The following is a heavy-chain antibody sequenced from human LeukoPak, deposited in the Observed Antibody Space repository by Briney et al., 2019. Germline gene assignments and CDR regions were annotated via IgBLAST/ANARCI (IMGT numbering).Heavy chain of an antibody. V-gene: IGHV3-23*01. Sequence: PGGSLRLSCAASRFTFSSYAMSWVRQAPGKGLEWVSAISGSGGSTYYADSVKGRFTISRDNSKNTLYLQMNSLRAEDTAVYYCAKDSGDFWSGYYGSNWFDPWGQGTLVTVSS. J-gene: IGHJ5*02. CDR2: ISGSGGST. CDR1: RFTFSSYA. D-gene: IGHD3-3*01. CDR3: AKDSGDFWSGYYGSNWFDP.